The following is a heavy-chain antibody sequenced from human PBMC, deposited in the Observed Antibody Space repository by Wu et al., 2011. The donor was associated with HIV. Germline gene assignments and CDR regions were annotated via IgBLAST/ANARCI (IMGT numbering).Heavy chain of an antibody. CDR1: GYTFTSYG. CDR3: ARGGGNYANYYYHYGMDV. J-gene: IGHJ6*02. CDR2: INAYNGNT. D-gene: IGHD4-23*01. V-gene: IGHV1-18*01. Sequence: QVQLVQSGAEVKKPGASVKVSCKASGYTFTSYGISWVRQAPGQGLEWMGWINAYNGNTNYAQKFQGRVTMTTDTSTSTVYMELRSLRSDDTAVFYCARGGGNYANYYYHYGMDVWGQGTTVTVSS.